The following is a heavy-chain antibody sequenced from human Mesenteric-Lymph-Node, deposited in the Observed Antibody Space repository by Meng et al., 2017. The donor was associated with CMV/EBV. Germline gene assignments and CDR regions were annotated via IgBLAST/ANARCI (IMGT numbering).Heavy chain of an antibody. CDR2: INSDGSST. CDR1: GFTFSSYW. Sequence: GESLKISCAASGFTFSSYWMHWVRQAPGKGLVWVSRINSDGSSTSYADSVKGRFTISRDNAKNTLYLQMNSLRAEDTAVYYCARGGGWAYYYYGMDVWGQGTTVTVSS. J-gene: IGHJ6*02. D-gene: IGHD3-16*01. CDR3: ARGGGWAYYYYGMDV. V-gene: IGHV3-74*01.